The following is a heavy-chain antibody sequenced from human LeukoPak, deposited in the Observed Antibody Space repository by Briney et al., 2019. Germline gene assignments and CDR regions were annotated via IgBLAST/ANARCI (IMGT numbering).Heavy chain of an antibody. J-gene: IGHJ5*02. V-gene: IGHV3-74*01. CDR3: ARARATTTGKNWFDP. CDR2: INSDGSDT. D-gene: IGHD1-1*01. Sequence: GGSLRLSCAASGFTFSNHWMHWVRQVSGKGLVWVSRINSDGSDTDYADSVKGRFTISRDNAKNTVYLQMNSLRAEDTAVYYCARARATTTGKNWFDPWGQGTLVTVSS. CDR1: GFTFSNHW.